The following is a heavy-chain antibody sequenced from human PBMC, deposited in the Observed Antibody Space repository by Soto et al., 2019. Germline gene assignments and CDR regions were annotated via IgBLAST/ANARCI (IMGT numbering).Heavy chain of an antibody. CDR2: IDWDDDK. Sequence: SGPTLVNLTQTLTLTCTFSGFSLSTSGMCVSWIRQPPGKALEWLALIDWDDDKYYSTSLKTRLTISKDTSKNQVVLTMTNMDPVDTATYYCARMIKYCSSTSCYTPRFDPWGQGTLVTVSS. D-gene: IGHD2-2*02. CDR1: GFSLSTSGMC. J-gene: IGHJ5*02. V-gene: IGHV2-70*01. CDR3: ARMIKYCSSTSCYTPRFDP.